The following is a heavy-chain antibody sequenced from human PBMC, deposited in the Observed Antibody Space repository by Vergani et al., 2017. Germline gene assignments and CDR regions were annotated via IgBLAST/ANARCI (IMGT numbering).Heavy chain of an antibody. V-gene: IGHV3-11*01. CDR2: ISSSGSTI. D-gene: IGHD1-26*01. J-gene: IGHJ6*03. CDR1: GFTFSDYY. Sequence: VQLVESGGGLVQPGGSLRLSCAASGFTFSDYYMSWIRQAPGKGLEWVSYISSSGSTIYYADAVKGRFTISRDNAKNSLYLQMNSLRAEDTAVYYCARVTPWGAYYYYMDVWGKGTTVTVSS. CDR3: ARVTPWGAYYYYMDV.